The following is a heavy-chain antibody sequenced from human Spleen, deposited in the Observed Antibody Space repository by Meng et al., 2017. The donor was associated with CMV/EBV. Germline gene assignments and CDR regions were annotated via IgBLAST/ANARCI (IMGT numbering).Heavy chain of an antibody. J-gene: IGHJ4*02. CDR3: ARDVLELRGTIDY. Sequence: GPGLVNPPPTLSLTCAISGDSVSSNSAAWNWIRQSPSRGLEWLGRAYYRSKWYNDYAVSVKSRITINPDTSKNQFSLQLNPVTPEDTAVYYCARDVLELRGTIDYWGQGTLVTVSS. CDR1: GDSVSSNSAA. D-gene: IGHD1-7*01. CDR2: AYYRSKWYN. V-gene: IGHV6-1*01.